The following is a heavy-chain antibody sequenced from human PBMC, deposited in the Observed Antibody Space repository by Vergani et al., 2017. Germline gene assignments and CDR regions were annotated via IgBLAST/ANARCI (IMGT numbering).Heavy chain of an antibody. J-gene: IGHJ4*02. D-gene: IGHD3-10*01. CDR1: GGTFSSYA. CDR2: IIPNCGTA. Sequence: QVQLVQSGAEVKKPGSSVKVSCKASGGTFSSYAISWVRQAPGQGLEWMGRIIPNCGTANYAQKFQGRVTITADESTSTAYMELSSLRSEDTAVYYCARPRNYYGSGSYDYWGQGTLVTVSS. CDR3: ARPRNYYGSGSYDY. V-gene: IGHV1-69*18.